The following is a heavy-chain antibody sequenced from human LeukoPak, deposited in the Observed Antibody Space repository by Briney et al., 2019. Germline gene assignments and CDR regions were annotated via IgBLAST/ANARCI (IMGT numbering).Heavy chain of an antibody. J-gene: IGHJ4*02. CDR2: TSDDGSAK. V-gene: IGHV3-30-3*01. Sequence: PGGSLRLSCAASGFTFSSYWMHWVRQAPGKGLQWLALTSDDGSAKYYADSVKGRFTISRDNSQNTLYLQMNSLRADETAIYYCARAPGGFHGDYSPIAYWGQGTLVTVSS. CDR1: GFTFSSYW. D-gene: IGHD4-17*01. CDR3: ARAPGGFHGDYSPIAY.